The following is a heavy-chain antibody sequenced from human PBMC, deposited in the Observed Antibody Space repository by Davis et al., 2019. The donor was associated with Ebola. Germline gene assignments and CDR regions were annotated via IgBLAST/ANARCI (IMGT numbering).Heavy chain of an antibody. J-gene: IGHJ4*02. Sequence: GESLKISCAASGIPLSNVGIRWVRQAPGKGLEWVSTIGTSATPHYPDSVKGRFTVSRDNSKNTVYLQMNSLRADDTALYYCSRYNFAWYYFANWGQGALVTVSS. CDR3: SRYNFAWYYFAN. D-gene: IGHD3-9*01. V-gene: IGHV3-23*01. CDR2: IGTSATP. CDR1: GIPLSNVG.